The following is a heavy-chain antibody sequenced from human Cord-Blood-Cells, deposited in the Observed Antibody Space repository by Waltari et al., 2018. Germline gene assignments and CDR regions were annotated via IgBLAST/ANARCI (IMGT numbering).Heavy chain of an antibody. CDR2: INHSGRT. J-gene: IGHJ4*02. CDR3: ARGRFYYGSGSYYNLHYFDY. D-gene: IGHD3-10*01. CDR1: GGSFSGYY. V-gene: IGHV4-34*01. Sequence: QVQLQQWGAGLLKPSETLSLTCAVYGGSFSGYYWSWIRQPPGKGREWIGEINHSGRTNYNPSLKSRVTISVDTSKNQFSLKLSSVTAADTAVYYCARGRFYYGSGSYYNLHYFDYWGQGTLVTVSS.